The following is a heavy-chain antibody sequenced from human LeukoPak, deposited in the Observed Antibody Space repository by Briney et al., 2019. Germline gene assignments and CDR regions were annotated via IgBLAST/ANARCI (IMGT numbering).Heavy chain of an antibody. Sequence: GGSLRLSCAASGFTFSSYGMHWVRQAPGKGLEWVAFIRYDGSNKYYADSVKGRFTISRDNAKNSLYLQMNSLRAEDTAVYYCARDGVAGKKFDYWGQGTLVTVSS. CDR2: IRYDGSNK. J-gene: IGHJ4*02. CDR1: GFTFSSYG. D-gene: IGHD6-19*01. V-gene: IGHV3-30*02. CDR3: ARDGVAGKKFDY.